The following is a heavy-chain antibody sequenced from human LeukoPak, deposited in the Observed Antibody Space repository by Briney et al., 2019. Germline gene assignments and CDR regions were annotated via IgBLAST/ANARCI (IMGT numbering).Heavy chain of an antibody. V-gene: IGHV3-23*01. CDR2: ISGSGGST. Sequence: PGASLGLSCAASGFTFSSYAMSWVRQAPGKGLEWVSAISGSGGSTYYADSVKGRFTISRDNSKNTLYLQMNSLRAEDTAVYYCAKVEDSSSWYYFDYWGQGTLVTVSS. J-gene: IGHJ4*02. CDR3: AKVEDSSSWYYFDY. D-gene: IGHD6-13*01. CDR1: GFTFSSYA.